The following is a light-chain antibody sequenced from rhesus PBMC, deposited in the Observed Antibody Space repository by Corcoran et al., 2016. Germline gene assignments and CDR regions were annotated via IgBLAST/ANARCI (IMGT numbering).Light chain of an antibody. Sequence: DIQMTQSPSSLSTSVGDRVTITCRASQGIRNWLTWYQQKPGKAPKLLISRTSNLETGVPSRFSGSGSGTVFTLTITRLQPKDIATYYCQQHDSSPFTFGPGTKLYIK. J-gene: IGKJ3*01. V-gene: IGKV1-69*01. CDR3: QQHDSSPFT. CDR1: QGIRNW. CDR2: RTS.